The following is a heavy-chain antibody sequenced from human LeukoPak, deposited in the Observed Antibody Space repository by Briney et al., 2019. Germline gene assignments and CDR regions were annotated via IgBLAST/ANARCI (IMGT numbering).Heavy chain of an antibody. CDR1: GFTFSSYS. V-gene: IGHV3-21*01. CDR2: ISSSSSYI. J-gene: IGHJ6*02. D-gene: IGHD2-21*02. Sequence: GSLKTPCAASGFTFSSYSMNWVRQAPGKGLEWVLSISSSSSYIYYADSVKGRFTISRDNAKNSLYLQMNSLRAEDTAVYYCARDDFYYYYGMDVWGQGTTVTVSS. CDR3: ARDDFYYYYGMDV.